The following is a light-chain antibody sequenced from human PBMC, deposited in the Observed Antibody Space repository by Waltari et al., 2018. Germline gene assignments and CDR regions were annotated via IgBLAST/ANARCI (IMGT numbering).Light chain of an antibody. CDR2: QDS. J-gene: IGLJ2*01. Sequence: SYELTQPPTVSVSPGQTASLTCSGDKMGGKTAGWYQQKPGQSPVLVIYQDSKRPSGIPERFSGSNSGNTATLTISGTQAMDEADYYCQAWDSRIVFGGGTKLTVL. CDR3: QAWDSRIV. V-gene: IGLV3-1*01. CDR1: KMGGKT.